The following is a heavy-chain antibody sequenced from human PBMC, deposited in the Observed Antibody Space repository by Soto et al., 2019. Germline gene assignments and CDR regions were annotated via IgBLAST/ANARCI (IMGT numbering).Heavy chain of an antibody. J-gene: IGHJ4*02. CDR2: ISYDGSNK. CDR3: AKDEGIAAAGTLFDY. Sequence: QVQLVESGGGVVQPGRSLRLSCAASGFTFSSYGMHWVRQAPGKGLEWVAVISYDGSNKYYAYSVKGRFTISRDNSKNTLYLQMNSRRAEDTAVYYCAKDEGIAAAGTLFDYWGQGTLVTVSS. CDR1: GFTFSSYG. V-gene: IGHV3-30*18. D-gene: IGHD6-13*01.